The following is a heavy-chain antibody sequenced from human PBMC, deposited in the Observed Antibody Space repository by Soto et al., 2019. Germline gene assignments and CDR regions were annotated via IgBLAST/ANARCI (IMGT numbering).Heavy chain of an antibody. CDR1: GYTFSNFA. CDR3: AGDPDSHYNDSHASSYP. V-gene: IGHV1-3*01. D-gene: IGHD4-4*01. CDR2: INAGNWST. J-gene: IGHJ5*02. Sequence: ASVKVSCKASGYTFSNFAMHWVRQAPGQRLEWMGWINAGNWSTKYSQKFQGRVTISADKFTGTAYMELTGLRSDDTAVYYCAGDPDSHYNDSHASSYPWGQGTLVTVSS.